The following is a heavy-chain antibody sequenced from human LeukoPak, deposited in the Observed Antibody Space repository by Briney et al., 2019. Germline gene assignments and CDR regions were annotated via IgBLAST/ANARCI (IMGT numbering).Heavy chain of an antibody. CDR2: INPSGGST. CDR1: GYTFTSYY. V-gene: IGHV1-46*01. D-gene: IGHD3-9*01. CDR3: ARDAPRDVLTGNDAFDI. Sequence: ASVKVSCKASGYTFTSYYMHWVRQAPGQGLEWMGIINPSGGSTSYAQKFQGRVTMTRDMSTSTVYMELSSLRSEDTAVYYCARDAPRDVLTGNDAFDIWGQGAMVTVSS. J-gene: IGHJ3*02.